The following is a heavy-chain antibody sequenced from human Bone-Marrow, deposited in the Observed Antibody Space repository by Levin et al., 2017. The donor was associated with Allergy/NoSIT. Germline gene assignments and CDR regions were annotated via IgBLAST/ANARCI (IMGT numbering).Heavy chain of an antibody. CDR1: GASISGGDYW. J-gene: IGHJ3*02. CDR2: TYYSGLT. D-gene: IGHD4-17*01. Sequence: PSETLSLTCTVSGASISGGDYWWSWIRQPPGKAPEWIGYTYYSGLTYYNPSLKSRVVISLDASKNQLSLSPSPVTAADTAVYYCARDYLYGDGAGTYVHSAFAMWGQGTMVTVSS. V-gene: IGHV4-30-4*02. CDR3: ARDYLYGDGAGTYVHSAFAM.